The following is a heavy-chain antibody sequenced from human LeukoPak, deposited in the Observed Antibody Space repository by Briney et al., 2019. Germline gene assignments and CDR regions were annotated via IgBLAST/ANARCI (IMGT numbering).Heavy chain of an antibody. CDR1: GFTFGSYA. CDR3: ARDRGGLEVRGVIKNYFDY. CDR2: ISYDGSNK. Sequence: GRSLRLSCAASGFTFGSYAMHWVRQAPGKGLEWVAVISYDGSNKYYADSVKGRFTISRDNSKNTLYLQMNSLRAEDTAVYYCARDRGGLEVRGVIKNYFDYWGQGTLVTVSS. D-gene: IGHD3-10*01. J-gene: IGHJ4*02. V-gene: IGHV3-30*04.